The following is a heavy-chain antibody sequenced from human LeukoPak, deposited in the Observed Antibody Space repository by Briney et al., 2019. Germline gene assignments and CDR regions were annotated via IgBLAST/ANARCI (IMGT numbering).Heavy chain of an antibody. CDR2: IYYSGRT. V-gene: IGHV4-59*12. CDR1: GDSISSYF. CDR3: ARMAYYVWGGYRYWVTQKAQNFDY. D-gene: IGHD3-16*02. J-gene: IGHJ4*02. Sequence: ETSETLSLTCTVSGDSISSYFWSWIRQSPGKGLEWIGYIYYSGRTNYNPSLKSRVTISVDTSKNPLSLKLSSVTAADTAVYYCARMAYYVWGGYRYWVTQKAQNFDYWGQGTLVSVSS.